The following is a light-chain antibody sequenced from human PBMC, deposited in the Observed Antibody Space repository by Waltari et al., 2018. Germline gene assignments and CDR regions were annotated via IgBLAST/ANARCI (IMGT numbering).Light chain of an antibody. J-gene: IGLJ3*02. V-gene: IGLV4-69*01. CDR2: VHNDGSH. Sequence: QLVLTQSPSVSASLGASVKLTCTPSSGHRSNVIEWHQQQPGIGPRYLMNVHNDGSHSKGDEIPDRFSGSSSGAERYLTISSLQSDDEADYYCQTGGHGTWVFGGGTKLTVL. CDR1: SGHRSNV. CDR3: QTGGHGTWV.